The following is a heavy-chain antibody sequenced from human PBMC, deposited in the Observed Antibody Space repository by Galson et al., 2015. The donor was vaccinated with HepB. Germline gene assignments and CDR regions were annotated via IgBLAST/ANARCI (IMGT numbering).Heavy chain of an antibody. J-gene: IGHJ3*02. D-gene: IGHD5-18*01. V-gene: IGHV3-33*01. CDR3: APGAARAFDI. CDR1: GFTFSSYG. CDR2: IWYDGSNK. Sequence: SLRLSCAASGFTFSSYGMHWVRQAPGKGLEWVAVIWYDGSNKYYADSVKGRFTISRDNSKNTLYLQMNSLRAEDTAVCYCAPGAARAFDIWGLGTMVTVSS.